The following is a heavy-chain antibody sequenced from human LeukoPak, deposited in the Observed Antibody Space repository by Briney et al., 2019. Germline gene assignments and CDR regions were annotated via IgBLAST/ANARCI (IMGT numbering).Heavy chain of an antibody. J-gene: IGHJ4*02. CDR1: GGSISSSGYY. CDR3: TRDSGSWTVDY. V-gene: IGHV4-39*02. Sequence: SETLSLTCTVSGGSISSSGYYWGWIRQPPGQGLEWLGTIDYSGTTYHNPSLKSRVTISIDTSKNHFSLKLNSVTAADSAVYYCTRDSGSWTVDYWGQGTLVTVSS. CDR2: IDYSGTT. D-gene: IGHD1-26*01.